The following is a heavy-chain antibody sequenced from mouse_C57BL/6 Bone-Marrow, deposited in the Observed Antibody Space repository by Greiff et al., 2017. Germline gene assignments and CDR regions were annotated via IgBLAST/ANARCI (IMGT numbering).Heavy chain of an antibody. V-gene: IGHV6-3*01. Sequence: EVMLVESGGGLVQPGGSMKLSCVASGFTFSNYWMNWVRQSPEKGLEWVAQIRLKSDNYATHYAESVKGRFTISRDDSKSSVYLQMNNLRAEDTGIYYCTTVVATGYFDYWGQGTTLTVSS. CDR1: GFTFSNYW. D-gene: IGHD1-1*01. CDR3: TTVVATGYFDY. J-gene: IGHJ2*01. CDR2: IRLKSDNYAT.